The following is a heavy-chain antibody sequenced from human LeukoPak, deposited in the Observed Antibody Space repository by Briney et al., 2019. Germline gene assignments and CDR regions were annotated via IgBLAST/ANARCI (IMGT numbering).Heavy chain of an antibody. CDR2: INSSSSTI. J-gene: IGHJ6*03. Sequence: GGSLRLSCAASGFTFSSYSMSWVRQAPGKGLEWISYINSSSSTIHYAGSEKGRFTISRDNAKSSLYMQMKSLRAEDTAVYYCARTRRGYNMDVWGKGTTVSVSS. V-gene: IGHV3-48*01. CDR1: GFTFSSYS. D-gene: IGHD2-2*02. CDR3: ARTRRGYNMDV.